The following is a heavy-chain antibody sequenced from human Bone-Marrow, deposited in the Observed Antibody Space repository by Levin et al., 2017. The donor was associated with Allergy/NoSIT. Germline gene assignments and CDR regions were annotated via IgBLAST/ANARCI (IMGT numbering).Heavy chain of an antibody. J-gene: IGHJ6*02. CDR1: GGTFSSYA. D-gene: IGHD2-15*01. CDR2: IIPIFGTA. CDR3: ARVVVAARDDHYYYYGMDV. V-gene: IGHV1-69*13. Sequence: SVKVSCKASGGTFSSYAISWVRQAPGQGLEWMGGIIPIFGTANYAQKFQGRVTITADESTSTAYMELSSLRSEDTAVYYCARVVVAARDDHYYYYGMDVWGQGTTVTVSS.